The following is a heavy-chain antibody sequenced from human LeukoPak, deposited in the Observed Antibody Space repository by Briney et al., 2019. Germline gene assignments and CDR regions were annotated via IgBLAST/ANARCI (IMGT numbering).Heavy chain of an antibody. CDR1: GGSIGSGSYY. Sequence: SETLSLTCSVSGGSIGSGSYYWSWIRQPAGKGLEWIGRIYTSGSTNYNPSLKSRVTISVDTSKNQFSLKLSSVTAADTAVYYCAREVLESGYTSRTDYWGQGTLVTVSS. CDR2: IYTSGST. D-gene: IGHD3-16*02. J-gene: IGHJ4*02. V-gene: IGHV4-61*02. CDR3: AREVLESGYTSRTDY.